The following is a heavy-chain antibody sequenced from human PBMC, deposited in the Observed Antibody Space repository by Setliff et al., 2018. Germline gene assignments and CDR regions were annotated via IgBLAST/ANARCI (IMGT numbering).Heavy chain of an antibody. D-gene: IGHD3-3*01. CDR3: AREPWYYNFWSGYYTNTYFVD. V-gene: IGHV1-69*05. CDR2: IIPIFGTA. Sequence: SVKVSCKASGGTFSSYAISWVRQAPGQGLEWMGGIIPIFGTANYAQKFQGRVTMTRNTSISTAYMELSSLRSGDTAVYYCAREPWYYNFWSGYYTNTYFVDWGQGTLVTVSS. J-gene: IGHJ4*02. CDR1: GGTFSSYA.